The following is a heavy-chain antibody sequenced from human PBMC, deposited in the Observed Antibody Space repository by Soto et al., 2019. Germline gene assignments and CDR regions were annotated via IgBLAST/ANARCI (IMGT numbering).Heavy chain of an antibody. D-gene: IGHD5-12*01. Sequence: SQTLSLTCAISGDSVSSNTGSWHWIRESPSKGLEWLGRTYFRSRWYNDYAVSVKSRITINADTSKNQFSLHLNSVSPEDPAVYYCARDLESGYSNHYYHLAGSAKRTTVPVSS. CDR3: ARDLESGYSNHYYHLAG. CDR2: TYFRSRWYN. J-gene: IGHJ6*03. CDR1: GDSVSSNTGS. V-gene: IGHV6-1*01.